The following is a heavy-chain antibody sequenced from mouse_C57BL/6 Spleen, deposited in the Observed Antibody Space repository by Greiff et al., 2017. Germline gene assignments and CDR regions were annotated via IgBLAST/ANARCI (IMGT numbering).Heavy chain of an antibody. Sequence: VQLQQSGAELVRPGTSVKVSCKASGYAFTNYLIEWVKQRPGQGLEWIGVINPGSGGTNYNEKFKGKATLTADNSSSTAYMQLSSLTSEDSAVYFCARFYYGSSYGYFDVGGTGTTVTVSS. CDR3: ARFYYGSSYGYFDV. V-gene: IGHV1-54*01. J-gene: IGHJ1*03. D-gene: IGHD1-1*01. CDR1: GYAFTNYL. CDR2: INPGSGGT.